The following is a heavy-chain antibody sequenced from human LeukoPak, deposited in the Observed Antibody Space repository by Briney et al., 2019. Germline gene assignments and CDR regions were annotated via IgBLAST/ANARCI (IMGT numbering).Heavy chain of an antibody. CDR1: RGFISGYY. D-gene: IGHD1-14*01. J-gene: IGHJ3*02. CDR2: IYYSGST. Sequence: KASETLSLTCTVSRGFISGYYWSWIRQPPGKGLEWIGYIYYSGSTNYNPSLKSRVTISIDTSKNQFSLKLSSVTAADAAVYYCARTNQIDERAFDIWGQGTMVTVSS. V-gene: IGHV4-59*01. CDR3: ARTNQIDERAFDI.